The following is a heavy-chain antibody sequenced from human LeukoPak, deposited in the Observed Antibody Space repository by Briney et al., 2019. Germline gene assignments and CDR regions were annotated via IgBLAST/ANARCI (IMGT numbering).Heavy chain of an antibody. CDR1: GFTFSSYS. V-gene: IGHV3-21*01. D-gene: IGHD5-12*01. CDR3: ASGGPVATTPPRGWFDP. Sequence: PGGSLRLSCAASGFTFSSYSMNWVRQAPGKGLEWVSSISSSSSYIYYADSVKGRFTISRDNAKNSLYLQMNSLRAEDTAVYYCASGGPVATTPPRGWFDPWGQGTLVTVSS. CDR2: ISSSSSYI. J-gene: IGHJ5*02.